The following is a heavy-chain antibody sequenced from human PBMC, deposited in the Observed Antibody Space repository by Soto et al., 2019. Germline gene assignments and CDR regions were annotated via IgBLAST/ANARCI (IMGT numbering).Heavy chain of an antibody. CDR1: GGSISSGYYY. V-gene: IGHV4-30-4*01. Sequence: SETLSLTCSVSGGSISSGYYYWSWIRQPPGKGLAWLGNIYYSGNTYYYPPLQSRLIISIDTSKTQFSLKVRSVTAADTAVYYCASSSIYGMNVWGQGTTVTDS. D-gene: IGHD3-9*01. CDR3: ASSSIYGMNV. J-gene: IGHJ6*02. CDR2: IYYSGNT.